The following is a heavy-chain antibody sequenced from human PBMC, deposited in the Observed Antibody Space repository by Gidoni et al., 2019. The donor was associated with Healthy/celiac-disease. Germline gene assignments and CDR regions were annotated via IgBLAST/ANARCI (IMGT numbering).Heavy chain of an antibody. V-gene: IGHV3-23*01. CDR3: AKGRDIWFGVFDY. J-gene: IGHJ4*02. CDR1: GFTFSSYA. Sequence: EVQLLESGGGSVQPGGSLRLSCSASGFTFSSYARSWVRQAAGTGMVWVSAISGSGGSTYYADSVRGRFTSSRDKSKNTLYLQMNSLRGEDTAVYYCAKGRDIWFGVFDYWGQGTLVTVSS. CDR2: ISGSGGST. D-gene: IGHD3-10*01.